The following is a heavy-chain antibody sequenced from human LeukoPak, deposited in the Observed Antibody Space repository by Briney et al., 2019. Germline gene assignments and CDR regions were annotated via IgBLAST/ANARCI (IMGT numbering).Heavy chain of an antibody. Sequence: PGGSLRLSCAASGFTFSSYSMNWVRQAPGKGLEWVSSISSSSSYIYYADSVKGRFTISRDNAKNSLYLQMNSLRAEDTAVYYCAREGNYYDSSGYYVVDYWGQGTLVTVSS. CDR3: AREGNYYDSSGYYVVDY. CDR2: ISSSSSYI. CDR1: GFTFSSYS. D-gene: IGHD3-22*01. J-gene: IGHJ4*02. V-gene: IGHV3-21*01.